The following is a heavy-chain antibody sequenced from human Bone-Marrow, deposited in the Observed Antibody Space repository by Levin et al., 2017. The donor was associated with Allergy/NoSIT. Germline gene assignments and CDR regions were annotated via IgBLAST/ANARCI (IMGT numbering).Heavy chain of an antibody. CDR1: GFTFPNAW. Sequence: LSLTCAASGFTFPNAWMSWVRQAPGKGLEWLGRIKSKTDGETTDYAAPVKGRFTISRDDSEKTLYLQMNSLKTEDTAMYYCSAHYDFWSGYFSSTYYFDFWGQGTLVTVSS. CDR2: IKSKTDGETT. CDR3: SAHYDFWSGYFSSTYYFDF. J-gene: IGHJ4*02. D-gene: IGHD3-3*01. V-gene: IGHV3-15*01.